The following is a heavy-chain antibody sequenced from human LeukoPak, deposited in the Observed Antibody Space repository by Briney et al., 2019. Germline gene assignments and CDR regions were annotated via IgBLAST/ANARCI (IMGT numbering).Heavy chain of an antibody. D-gene: IGHD1-26*01. Sequence: GGSLRLSCAASGFTFSSYAMSWVRQAPRKGLEWVSSISGSGGSTYYADSVKGRFTISRDNSKNTLYLQVNSLRAEDTAVYYCAKSSTYSGSLIDYWGQGTLVSVSS. CDR3: AKSSTYSGSLIDY. J-gene: IGHJ4*02. V-gene: IGHV3-23*01. CDR1: GFTFSSYA. CDR2: ISGSGGST.